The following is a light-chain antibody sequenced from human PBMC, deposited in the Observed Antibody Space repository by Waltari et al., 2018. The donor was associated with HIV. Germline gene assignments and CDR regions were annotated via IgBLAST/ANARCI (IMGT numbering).Light chain of an antibody. CDR2: GNS. Sequence: QSVLTQPPSVSGAPGQRVTISCTGSSSTIGAGYDVHWYQTLPGTAPKLLSYGNSNRPSGVPDRFSGSKSGTSASLAITGLLAEDEAVYYCQSYDSSLSVWVFGGGTKLPVL. J-gene: IGLJ3*02. CDR3: QSYDSSLSVWV. CDR1: SSTIGAGYD. V-gene: IGLV1-40*01.